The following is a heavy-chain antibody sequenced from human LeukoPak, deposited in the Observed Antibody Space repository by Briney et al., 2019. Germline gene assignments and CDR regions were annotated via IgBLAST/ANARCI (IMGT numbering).Heavy chain of an antibody. CDR1: GYTFTSYA. Sequence: SVKVSCKASGYTFTSYAISWVRQAPGQGLEWMGGIIPIFGTANYAQKFQGRVTITADESTSTAYMELSSLRSEDTAVYYCARVGGGYDILTGYYNWFDPWGQGTLVTVSS. CDR2: IIPIFGTA. V-gene: IGHV1-69*13. D-gene: IGHD3-9*01. J-gene: IGHJ5*02. CDR3: ARVGGGYDILTGYYNWFDP.